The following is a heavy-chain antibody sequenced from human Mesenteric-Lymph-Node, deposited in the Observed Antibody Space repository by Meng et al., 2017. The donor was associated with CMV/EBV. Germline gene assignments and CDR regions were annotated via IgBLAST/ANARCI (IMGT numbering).Heavy chain of an antibody. CDR3: ARDLYYYGSGSYVRGLDV. Sequence: SVKVSCKASGGTFSSYAISWVRQAPGQGLEWMGGIIPIFGTANYAQKFQGRVTITTDESTSTAYMELSSLRSEDTAVYYCARDLYYYGSGSYVRGLDVWGQGTTVTVSS. V-gene: IGHV1-69*05. CDR1: GGTFSSYA. D-gene: IGHD3-10*01. J-gene: IGHJ6*02. CDR2: IIPIFGTA.